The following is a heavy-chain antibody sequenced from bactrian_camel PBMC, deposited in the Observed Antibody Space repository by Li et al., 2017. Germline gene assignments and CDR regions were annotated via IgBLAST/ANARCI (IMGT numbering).Heavy chain of an antibody. D-gene: IGHD2*01. CDR1: GYGISNYC. CDR2: IDARGVT. Sequence: HVQLVESGGGSVQAGGSLTLSCKVSGYGISNYCMGWFRQAPGKGREGVASIDARGVTQYADFVKGRFTISRDSSETTLYLQMDSLKPEDTAMYYCAADPGSGGSCSPNLPLTTDANYFVGQGTQVTFS. V-gene: IGHV3S6*01. J-gene: IGHJ4*01.